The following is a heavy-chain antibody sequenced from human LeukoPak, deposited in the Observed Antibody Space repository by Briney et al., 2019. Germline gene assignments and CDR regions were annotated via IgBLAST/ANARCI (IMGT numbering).Heavy chain of an antibody. Sequence: PSETLSLTCTVSGGSISSYYWSWIRQPPGKGLEWIGYIYYSGSTNYNPSLLSRGTISVDTSKNQFSLKLSSVTAADTAVYYCARGRDCSGGSCFSGLDYWGQGTLVTVSS. J-gene: IGHJ4*02. CDR3: ARGRDCSGGSCFSGLDY. CDR1: GGSISSYY. D-gene: IGHD2-15*01. V-gene: IGHV4-59*01. CDR2: IYYSGST.